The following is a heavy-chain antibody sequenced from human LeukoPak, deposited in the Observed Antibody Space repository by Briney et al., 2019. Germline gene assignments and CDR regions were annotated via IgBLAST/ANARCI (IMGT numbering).Heavy chain of an antibody. Sequence: GASVKVSCKASGYTFTGYYMHWVRQAPGQGLEWMGWINPNSGGTNYAQKFQGRVTMTRDTSISTAYMELSRLRSDDTAVYYCARDRRFTFGDYGKYYFDYWGQGTLVTVSS. D-gene: IGHD3-10*01. CDR3: ARDRRFTFGDYGKYYFDY. V-gene: IGHV1-2*02. CDR1: GYTFTGYY. CDR2: INPNSGGT. J-gene: IGHJ4*02.